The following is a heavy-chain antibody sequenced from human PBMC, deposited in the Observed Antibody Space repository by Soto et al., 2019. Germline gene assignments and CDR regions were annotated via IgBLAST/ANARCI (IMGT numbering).Heavy chain of an antibody. V-gene: IGHV1-69*06. CDR1: GGTSTRYA. CDR2: ILPMFGTS. CDR3: NRGSEYDFWSGYL. Sequence: QERLVQSGAEVRKPGSPVKVSCKVTGGTSTRYAINWVRQAPGQGLEWMGGILPMFGTSKYAQKFQGRVTITADTSTNIAYMELRSLRSEDTAVYYCNRGSEYDFWSGYLWGQGTLVSVSS. D-gene: IGHD3-3*01. J-gene: IGHJ4*02.